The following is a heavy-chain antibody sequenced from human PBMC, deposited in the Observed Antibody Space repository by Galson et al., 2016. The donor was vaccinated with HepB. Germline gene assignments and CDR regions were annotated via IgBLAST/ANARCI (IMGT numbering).Heavy chain of an antibody. J-gene: IGHJ6*02. CDR3: ARGGRILWDGMDV. Sequence: SLRLSCAASGFSLSSYWMSWVRQAPGRGLEWVANIKQDGSEKYYVDSVKGRFTISRDDAKNSVYLRMNSLRAEDTAIYYCARGGRILWDGMDVWGQGTTVTVSS. CDR1: GFSLSSYW. CDR2: IKQDGSEK. D-gene: IGHD2/OR15-2a*01. V-gene: IGHV3-7*01.